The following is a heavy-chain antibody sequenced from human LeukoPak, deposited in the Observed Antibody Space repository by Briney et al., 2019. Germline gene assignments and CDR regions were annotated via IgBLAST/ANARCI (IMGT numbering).Heavy chain of an antibody. CDR3: ARDPPYYYDSSGYGVFFDY. CDR2: ISSSSSYI. CDR1: GFTFSSYS. D-gene: IGHD3-22*01. J-gene: IGHJ4*02. Sequence: PGGSLRLSCAASGFTFSSYSMNWVRQAPGKGLEWVSSISSSSSYIYYADSVKGRFTISRDNAKNSLYLQMNSLRAEDTAVYYCARDPPYYYDSSGYGVFFDYWGQGTLVTVSS. V-gene: IGHV3-21*01.